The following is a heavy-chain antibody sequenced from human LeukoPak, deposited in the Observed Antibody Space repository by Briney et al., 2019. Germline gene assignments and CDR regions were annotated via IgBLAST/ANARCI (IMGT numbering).Heavy chain of an antibody. CDR1: GFTFSTYT. CDR3: ARDLGYCSSTSCYSYFDY. Sequence: GGSLRLSCATSGFTFSTYTMNWIRQAPGMGLEWVSYISSSSSTIYYADSVKGRFTISRDNAKNSLYLQMNSLKAEDTAVYYCARDLGYCSSTSCYSYFDYWGQGTLVTVSS. D-gene: IGHD2-2*01. CDR2: ISSSSSTI. J-gene: IGHJ4*02. V-gene: IGHV3-48*01.